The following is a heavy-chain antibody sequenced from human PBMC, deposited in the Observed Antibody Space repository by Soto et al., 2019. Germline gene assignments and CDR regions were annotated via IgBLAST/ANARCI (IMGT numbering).Heavy chain of an antibody. CDR1: GFTFNNYS. CDR2: IDNDGSGT. J-gene: IGHJ4*01. V-gene: IGHV3-74*01. CDR3: VRDYYGFDY. D-gene: IGHD3-3*01. Sequence: EVQLVESGGGVVQPGGSLRLSCAASGFTFNNYSMNWVRQAPGKGLVWVSRIDNDGSGTSYADSVRGRFTISRDNAKNTVDLQMNSLTAEDTAVYYCVRDYYGFDYWGHGILVTVSS.